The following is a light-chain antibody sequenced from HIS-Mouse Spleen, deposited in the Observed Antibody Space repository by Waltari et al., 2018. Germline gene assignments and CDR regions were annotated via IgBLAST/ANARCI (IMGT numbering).Light chain of an antibody. V-gene: IGLV2-8*01. CDR2: EVS. CDR1: SSHVGGYNY. CDR3: SSYAGSNREV. J-gene: IGLJ3*02. Sequence: QSALTQPPSASGSPGQSVTISCPGTSSHVGGYNYVSWSQQHPGKAPKLMIYEVSKRPSGVPDRFSGSKSGNTASLTVSGLQAEDEADYYCSSYAGSNREVFGGGTKLTVL.